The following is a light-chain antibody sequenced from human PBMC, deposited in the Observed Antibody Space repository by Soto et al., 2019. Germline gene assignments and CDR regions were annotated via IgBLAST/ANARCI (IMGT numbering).Light chain of an antibody. V-gene: IGLV2-23*03. CDR3: YSLAGTNTFSYV. Sequence: QSALTQPASVSGSPGQSISISCTGPSSDVGTYNLVSWYQQHPDKAPKVILYEGTKRPSGVSPRFSGSQSGNTASLTISGLQAEDEAVYFCYSLAGTNTFSYVFGPGTKVTVL. CDR1: SSDVGTYNL. J-gene: IGLJ1*01. CDR2: EGT.